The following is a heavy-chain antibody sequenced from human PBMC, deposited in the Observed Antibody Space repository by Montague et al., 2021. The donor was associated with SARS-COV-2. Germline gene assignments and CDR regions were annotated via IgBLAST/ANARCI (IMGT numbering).Heavy chain of an antibody. Sequence: PALVKPTQTLTLTCTFSGFSLSTSGMCVSWIRQPPGKALEWLALIDWDDDKYYSTSLKTRLTISKDTSKNQVVLTMTNMDPVDTATYYCARTPIVATTHYNYYYYGMDVWGQGTTVTVSS. CDR2: IDWDDDK. CDR1: GFSLSTSGMC. CDR3: ARTPIVATTHYNYYYYGMDV. J-gene: IGHJ6*02. V-gene: IGHV2-70*01. D-gene: IGHD5-12*01.